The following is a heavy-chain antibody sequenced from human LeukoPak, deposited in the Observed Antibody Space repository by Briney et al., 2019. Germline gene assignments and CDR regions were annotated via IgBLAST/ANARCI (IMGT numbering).Heavy chain of an antibody. V-gene: IGHV3-21*01. CDR3: ARHAEPPWLVGGYFDY. J-gene: IGHJ4*02. Sequence: PGGSLRLSCAASGFTFSSYSMNWVRQAPGKGLEWVSSISNSSSYIYYADSVKGRFTISRGNAKNSLYLQMNSLRAEDTAVYYCARHAEPPWLVGGYFDYWGQGTLVTVSS. CDR1: GFTFSSYS. CDR2: ISNSSSYI. D-gene: IGHD6-19*01.